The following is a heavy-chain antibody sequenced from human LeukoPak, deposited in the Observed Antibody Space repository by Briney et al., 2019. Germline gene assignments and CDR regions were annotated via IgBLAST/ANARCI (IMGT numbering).Heavy chain of an antibody. D-gene: IGHD6-13*01. CDR2: IRSRAYGETG. V-gene: IGHV3-49*03. J-gene: IGHJ4*02. CDR3: ATQLRSSCAFDS. Sequence: GGSLRLSCSASGFTFGDYAIGWFRQAPGRGLEWVGYIRSRAYGETGEYAASVRGRVTVSREDSRSIASLQMNSLTTGDTAFYYCATQLRSSCAFDSWGQGTLVTVSS. CDR1: GFTFGDYA.